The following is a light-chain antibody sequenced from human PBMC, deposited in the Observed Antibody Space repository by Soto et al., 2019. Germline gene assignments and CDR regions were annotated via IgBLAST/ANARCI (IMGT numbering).Light chain of an antibody. CDR3: MQSIQLPRT. CDR2: EVS. Sequence: IVMTQSPLSLPVTPGESASISFRSSQSLLQSKGDNCLYWYLQKPGQPPQLLIYEVSNRFSGVPDRFSGSGSGTDFTLRISRVEAEDVGVYYCMQSIQLPRTFGQGTKVEIK. V-gene: IGKV2D-29*01. CDR1: QSLLQSKGDNC. J-gene: IGKJ1*01.